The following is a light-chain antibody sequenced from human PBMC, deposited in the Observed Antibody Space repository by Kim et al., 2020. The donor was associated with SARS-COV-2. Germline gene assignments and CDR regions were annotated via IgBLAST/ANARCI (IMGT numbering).Light chain of an antibody. CDR3: QQYSSSPAT. CDR1: QRVSSNY. Sequence: PGERATRSCRASQRVSSNYLAWYQQIPGKAPGLLIYGASSRATGIPDRFSGSGSGTDFTLTITRLEPEDFAVYYCQQYSSSPATFGQGTKVDIK. CDR2: GAS. V-gene: IGKV3-20*01. J-gene: IGKJ1*01.